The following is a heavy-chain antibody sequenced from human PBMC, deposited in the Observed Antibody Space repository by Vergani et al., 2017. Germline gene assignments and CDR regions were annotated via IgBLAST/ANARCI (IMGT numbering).Heavy chain of an antibody. Sequence: QVQLQQWGAGLLKPSETLSLTCAVYGGSFSGYYWSWIRQPPGKGLEWIGYIYYSGSTNYNPSLKSRVTISVDTSKNQFSLKLSSVTAADTAVYYCASGYSSGWLFDYWGQGTLVTVSS. CDR3: ASGYSSGWLFDY. J-gene: IGHJ4*02. V-gene: IGHV4-34*11. CDR1: GGSFSGYY. CDR2: IYYSGST. D-gene: IGHD6-19*01.